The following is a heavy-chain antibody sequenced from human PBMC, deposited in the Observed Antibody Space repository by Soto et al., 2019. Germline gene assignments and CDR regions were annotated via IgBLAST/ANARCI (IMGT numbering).Heavy chain of an antibody. D-gene: IGHD2-15*01. J-gene: IGHJ5*02. CDR3: AVAPRDCFDP. CDR2: IYYSGST. CDR1: GGSISSSSYY. Sequence: PSETLSLTCTVSGGSISSSSYYWGWIRQPPGKGLEWIGSIYYSGSTYYNPSLKSRVTISVDTSKNQFSLKLSSVTAADTAVYYCAVAPRDCFDPWGQGTLVTVSS. V-gene: IGHV4-39*01.